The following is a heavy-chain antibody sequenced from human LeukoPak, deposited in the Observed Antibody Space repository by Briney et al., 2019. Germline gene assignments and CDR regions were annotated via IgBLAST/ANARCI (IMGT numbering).Heavy chain of an antibody. J-gene: IGHJ4*02. CDR1: GGSISSSSYD. CDR2: IYYSGST. V-gene: IGHV4-39*01. Sequence: SETLSLTCTVSGGSISSSSYDWGWIRQPPGKGLEWIGSIYYSGSTYYNPSLKSRVTISVDTSKNQFSLKLSSVTAADTAVYYCARQKNQLPNVDYWGQGTLVTVSS. D-gene: IGHD2-2*01. CDR3: ARQKNQLPNVDY.